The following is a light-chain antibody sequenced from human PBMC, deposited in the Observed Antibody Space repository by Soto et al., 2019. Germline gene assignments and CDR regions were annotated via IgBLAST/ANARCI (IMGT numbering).Light chain of an antibody. CDR3: TSYAGYNNFV. V-gene: IGLV2-8*01. J-gene: IGLJ1*01. CDR1: SSDIGGYNY. Sequence: QSALTQPPSASGSPGQSVTISCTGTSSDIGGYNYVSWYQHHPGKAPRLLIYEVFKRPPGVPNRFSGSKSGNRASLTVSGLQADDEADYYCTSYAGYNNFVFGTGTKVTVL. CDR2: EVF.